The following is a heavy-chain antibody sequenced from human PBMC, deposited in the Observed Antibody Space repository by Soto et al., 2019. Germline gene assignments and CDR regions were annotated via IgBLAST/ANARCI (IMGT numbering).Heavy chain of an antibody. D-gene: IGHD5-18*01. Sequence: LSLTGNLSGGSISSGGYYWSWIRQHPGKGLEWIGYIYYSGSTYYNPSLKSRVTISVDTSKNQFSLKLSSVTAADTAVYYCARCGYSYGSNWFDPWGQGTLVTVS. CDR2: IYYSGST. J-gene: IGHJ5*02. V-gene: IGHV4-31*02. CDR1: GGSISSGGYY. CDR3: ARCGYSYGSNWFDP.